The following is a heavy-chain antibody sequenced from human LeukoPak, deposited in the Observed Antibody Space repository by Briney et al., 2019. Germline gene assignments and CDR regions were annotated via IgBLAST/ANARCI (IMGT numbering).Heavy chain of an antibody. V-gene: IGHV3-15*01. Sequence: GGSLRLSCAASGFTFSNAWMSWVRQAPGKGPEWVGRIKSKTDGGATDYAAPVKGRFTISRDDSQNMLYLQMSSLKTEDTAMYYCTTRVTGDFGSYFDCWGQGTLVTVSS. CDR3: TTRVTGDFGSYFDC. J-gene: IGHJ4*02. CDR2: IKSKTDGGAT. CDR1: GFTFSNAW. D-gene: IGHD7-27*01.